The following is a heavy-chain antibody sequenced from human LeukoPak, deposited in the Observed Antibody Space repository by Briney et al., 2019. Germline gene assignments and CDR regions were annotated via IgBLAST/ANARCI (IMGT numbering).Heavy chain of an antibody. CDR1: GFTFSIYE. D-gene: IGHD2-21*02. Sequence: GGSLRLSCAASGFTFSIYEMNWVRQAPGKGLEWVSYISSSGSTIYYADSVKGRFTISRDNAKNSLYLQMNSLRAEDTAVYYCARNCGGDCYRHFDYWGQGTLVTVSS. CDR3: ARNCGGDCYRHFDY. J-gene: IGHJ4*02. CDR2: ISSSGSTI. V-gene: IGHV3-48*03.